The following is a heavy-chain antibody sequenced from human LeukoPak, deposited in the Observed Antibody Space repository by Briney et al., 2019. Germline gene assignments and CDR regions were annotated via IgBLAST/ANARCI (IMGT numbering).Heavy chain of an antibody. J-gene: IGHJ4*02. CDR3: ARVGSSSSLGFDY. CDR1: GFTFSSYG. D-gene: IGHD6-6*01. CDR2: IWYDGSNK. Sequence: GRSLRLSCAASGFTFSSYGMHWVRQAPGKGLEWVAVIWYDGSNKYCADSVKGRFTISRDNSMNTLYLEMSSLRAEDTAVYYCARVGSSSSLGFDYWGQGTLVTVSS. V-gene: IGHV3-33*01.